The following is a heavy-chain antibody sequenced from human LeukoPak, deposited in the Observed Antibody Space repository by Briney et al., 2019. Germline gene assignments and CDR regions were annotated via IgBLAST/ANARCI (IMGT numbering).Heavy chain of an antibody. D-gene: IGHD5-18*01. Sequence: SVKVSCKASGGTFSSYTISWLRQAPGQGLEWMGRIIPILCIANYAQKFQGRVTITADKSTSTAYMELSSLRSEDTAVYYCARGRTQLWGSFDYWGQGTLVTVSS. CDR3: ARGRTQLWGSFDY. J-gene: IGHJ4*02. CDR2: IIPILCIA. V-gene: IGHV1-69*02. CDR1: GGTFSSYT.